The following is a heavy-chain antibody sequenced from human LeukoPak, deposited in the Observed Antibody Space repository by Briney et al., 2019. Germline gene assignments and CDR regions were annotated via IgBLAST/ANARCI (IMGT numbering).Heavy chain of an antibody. CDR2: IIPIFGTA. D-gene: IGHD6-19*01. CDR3: ARDSGSGWSKYFDY. V-gene: IGHV1-69*13. CDR1: GGTFSSYA. J-gene: IGHJ4*02. Sequence: WASVKVSCKASGGTFSSYAISWVRQAPGQGLEWMGGIIPIFGTANYAQKFQGRVTITADESTSTAYMELSSLRSEDTAVYYCARDSGSGWSKYFDYWGQGILVTVSS.